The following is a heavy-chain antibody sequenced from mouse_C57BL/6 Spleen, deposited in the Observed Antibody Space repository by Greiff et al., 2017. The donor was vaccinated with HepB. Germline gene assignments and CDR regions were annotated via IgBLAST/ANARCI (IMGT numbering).Heavy chain of an antibody. CDR1: GFTFSSYA. Sequence: EVKVVESGEGLVKPGGSLKLSCAASGFTFSSYAISWVRQTPEKRLEWVAYISSGGDYIYYADTVKGRFTISRDNARNTLYLQMSSLKSEDTAMYYCTREGGDYAMDYWGQGTSVTVSS. D-gene: IGHD3-3*01. CDR2: ISSGGDYI. CDR3: TREGGDYAMDY. V-gene: IGHV5-9-1*02. J-gene: IGHJ4*01.